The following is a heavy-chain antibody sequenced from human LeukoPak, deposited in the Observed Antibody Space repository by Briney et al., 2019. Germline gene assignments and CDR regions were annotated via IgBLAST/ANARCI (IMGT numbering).Heavy chain of an antibody. Sequence: PGGSLRLSCAASGFTFSSYAMHWVRQAPGKGLEWVAVISYDGSNKYYADSVKGRFTISRDNSKNTLYLQMNSLRAEDTAVYYCARASRPQSVVVITWLDYWGQGTLVTVSS. CDR3: ARASRPQSVVVITWLDY. CDR1: GFTFSSYA. D-gene: IGHD3-22*01. J-gene: IGHJ4*02. V-gene: IGHV3-30-3*01. CDR2: ISYDGSNK.